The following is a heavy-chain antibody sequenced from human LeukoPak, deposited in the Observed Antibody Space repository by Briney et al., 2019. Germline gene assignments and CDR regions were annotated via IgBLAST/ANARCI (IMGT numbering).Heavy chain of an antibody. CDR2: ISGSGGST. Sequence: GGSLRLSCAASGFTFSTSAMNWVRQAPGKGLEWVSAISGSGGSTYYADSVKGRFTISRDNSRNTLYLQMNSLRAEDTAVYYCAKGVRRSSDYSSPVDYWGQGTLVTVSS. D-gene: IGHD3-22*01. CDR1: GFTFSTSA. V-gene: IGHV3-23*01. CDR3: AKGVRRSSDYSSPVDY. J-gene: IGHJ4*02.